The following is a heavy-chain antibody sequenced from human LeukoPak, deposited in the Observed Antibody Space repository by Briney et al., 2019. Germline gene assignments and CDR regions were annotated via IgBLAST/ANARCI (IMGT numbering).Heavy chain of an antibody. V-gene: IGHV4-31*03. D-gene: IGHD2-15*01. CDR1: GASISSAGHY. J-gene: IGHJ4*02. CDR3: ARDCGAGTCSIGIFDF. CDR2: ITHSGST. Sequence: SETLSLTCTVSGASISSAGHYWSWIRHPPGQGLEWIGYITHSGSTSYNPSLKSRLTISVDTSKNLFSLKLTSVTVADTAVYFCARDCGAGTCSIGIFDFWGQGALVSVSS.